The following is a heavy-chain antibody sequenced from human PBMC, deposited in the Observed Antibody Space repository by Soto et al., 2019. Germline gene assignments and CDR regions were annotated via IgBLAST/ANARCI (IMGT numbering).Heavy chain of an antibody. Sequence: QVQLVQSGAEVRKPGSSVRVSCKASGGSFNRHTISWVRQAPGQGLEWMGGIIPIFGTANYAQKFQGRVTITADKSTSTAYMELSSLRSEDTAVYYCARLVGATPFDYWGQGTLVTVSS. V-gene: IGHV1-69*06. J-gene: IGHJ4*02. D-gene: IGHD1-26*01. CDR2: IIPIFGTA. CDR3: ARLVGATPFDY. CDR1: GGSFNRHT.